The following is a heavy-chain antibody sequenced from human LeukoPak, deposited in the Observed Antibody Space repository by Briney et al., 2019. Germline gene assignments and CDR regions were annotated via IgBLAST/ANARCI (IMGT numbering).Heavy chain of an antibody. D-gene: IGHD3-10*01. Sequence: SETLSLTCTVSGGSISSYYWSWIRQPAGKGLEWIGRIYTSGSTNYNPSLKSRVTMSVDTSKNQFSLKLSSVTAADTAVHYCARDGGDYYGSGSWYYYYYMDVWGKGTTVTISS. CDR1: GGSISSYY. V-gene: IGHV4-4*07. J-gene: IGHJ6*03. CDR3: ARDGGDYYGSGSWYYYYYMDV. CDR2: IYTSGST.